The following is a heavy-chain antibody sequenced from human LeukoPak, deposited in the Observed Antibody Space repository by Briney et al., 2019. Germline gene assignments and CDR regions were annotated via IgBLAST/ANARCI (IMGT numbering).Heavy chain of an antibody. Sequence: SETLSLTCSVSGGSVSNYYWSWIRQPPGRGLEWIGYVYYTGSTNYNPSLKSRVTMFEDKSKNQFSLRLYSVTVADTAVYYCARHFAYSSSSYFDYWGQGSLVTVSS. CDR3: ARHFAYSSSSYFDY. CDR2: VYYTGST. V-gene: IGHV4-59*08. J-gene: IGHJ4*02. D-gene: IGHD6-6*01. CDR1: GGSVSNYY.